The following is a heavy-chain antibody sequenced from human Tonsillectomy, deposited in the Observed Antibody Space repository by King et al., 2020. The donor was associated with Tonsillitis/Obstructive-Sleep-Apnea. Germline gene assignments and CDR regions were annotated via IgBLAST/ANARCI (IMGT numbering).Heavy chain of an antibody. CDR3: YRESWSIAESIDY. V-gene: IGHV3-64D*06. CDR1: GFTFSSYA. CDR2: ISGNDGST. Sequence: VQLVESGGGLVQPGGSLRLSCSASGFTFSSYAMHWVRQAPGKGLEYVSAISGNDGSTYYADSVKGRFTISRDNSKNTLYLQMSSLRAEDTAVYYCYRESWSIAESIDYWGQGTLVTVSS. D-gene: IGHD6-6*01. J-gene: IGHJ4*02.